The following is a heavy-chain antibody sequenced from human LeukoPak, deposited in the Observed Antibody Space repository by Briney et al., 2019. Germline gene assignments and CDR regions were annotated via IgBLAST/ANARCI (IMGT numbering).Heavy chain of an antibody. CDR2: MYPDNSDT. D-gene: IGHD3-10*01. CDR1: GYSFSNYW. Sequence: GESLKISCKGSGYSFSNYWIGWVRQMPGKGLEWMAIMYPDNSDTRYSPSFQGQVTISADKSISTTYLQWRSLRASDTAMYYCARHPDYGSGIDYWGQGTLVTVSS. J-gene: IGHJ4*02. CDR3: ARHPDYGSGIDY. V-gene: IGHV5-51*01.